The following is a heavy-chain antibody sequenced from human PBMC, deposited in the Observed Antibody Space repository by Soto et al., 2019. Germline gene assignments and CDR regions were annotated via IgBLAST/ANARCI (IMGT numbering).Heavy chain of an antibody. CDR1: VFTFSTYW. J-gene: IGHJ4*02. V-gene: IGHV3-7*01. D-gene: IGHD3-10*01. CDR2: IKQDGSEK. Sequence: PWWSLRLSCAASVFTFSTYWMSWFRQAPGKGLEWVANIKQDGSEKYYVDSVKGRFTISRDNAKNSLYLQMNSLRAEDTAVYYCARDETYYYGSGPVGGQGTLVTVSS. CDR3: ARDETYYYGSGPV.